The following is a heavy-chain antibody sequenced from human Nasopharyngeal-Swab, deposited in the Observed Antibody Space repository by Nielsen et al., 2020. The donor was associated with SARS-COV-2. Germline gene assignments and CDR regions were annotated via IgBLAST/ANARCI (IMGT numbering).Heavy chain of an antibody. CDR3: ARGGGVPGGSLGRFAQPDAFDI. J-gene: IGHJ3*02. V-gene: IGHV4-31*02. CDR2: IYYSGST. D-gene: IGHD2-15*01. Sequence: WIRKHPGKGMEWIGEIYYSGSTYYNPSLKSRVTISVDTSKNQFSLKLNSVTAADTAVYYCARGGGVPGGSLGRFAQPDAFDIWGQGTMVTVSS.